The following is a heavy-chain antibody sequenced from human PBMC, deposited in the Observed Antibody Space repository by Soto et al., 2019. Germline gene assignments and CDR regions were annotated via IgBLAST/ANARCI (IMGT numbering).Heavy chain of an antibody. J-gene: IGHJ4*02. V-gene: IGHV3-23*01. Sequence: EVQLLESGGGLVQPGGSLRLSCAASGFTFSNFGMSWVRQAPGRGLEWVSGISPSSGSTYYADSVKGRFTISRDNSKNTLSLQMNSLRAEDTAVYYCAKRSGPPLPSAGCWGQGTLVIVSS. CDR3: AKRSGPPLPSAGC. D-gene: IGHD6-19*01. CDR1: GFTFSNFG. CDR2: ISPSSGST.